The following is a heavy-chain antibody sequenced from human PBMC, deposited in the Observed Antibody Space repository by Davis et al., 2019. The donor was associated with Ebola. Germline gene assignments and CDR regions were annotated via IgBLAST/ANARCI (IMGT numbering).Heavy chain of an antibody. CDR3: ADQKNYASDI. V-gene: IGHV3-11*01. CDR2: ISSSGSTI. J-gene: IGHJ3*02. Sequence: GGSLRLSCAASGFTFSDYYMSWIRQAPGKGLEWVSYISSSGSTIYYADSVKGRFTISRDNAKNTLYLQMNSLRDEDTAVYYCADQKNYASDIWGQGTMVTVSS. CDR1: GFTFSDYY.